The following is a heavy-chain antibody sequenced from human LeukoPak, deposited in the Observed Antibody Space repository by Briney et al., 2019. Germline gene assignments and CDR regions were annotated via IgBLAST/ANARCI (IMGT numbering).Heavy chain of an antibody. V-gene: IGHV3-21*01. J-gene: IGHJ6*02. CDR1: GFTFSSYS. CDR2: ISSSSSYI. Sequence: PGGSLILSCAASGFTFSSYSMNWVRQAPGKGLEWVSSISSSSSYIYYADSVKGRFTISRDNAKNSLYLQMNSLRAEDTAVYYCARDPGYSSSWYGTAYYYYYGMDVWGQGTTVTVSS. CDR3: ARDPGYSSSWYGTAYYYYYGMDV. D-gene: IGHD6-13*01.